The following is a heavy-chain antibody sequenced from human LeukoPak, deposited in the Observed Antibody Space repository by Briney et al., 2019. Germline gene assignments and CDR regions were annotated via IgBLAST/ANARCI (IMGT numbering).Heavy chain of an antibody. CDR3: ARVSSTGYGVSSGLFY. J-gene: IGHJ4*02. CDR1: GFTFSDYY. Sequence: GGSLRLSCAASGFTFSDYYMSWIRQAPGKGLEWLSYISGNDPTIYYADSVRGRFTISRDNAKNSLYLEMSSLRAEDTAVYYCARVSSTGYGVSSGLFYWGQGTLVTASS. D-gene: IGHD3-22*01. V-gene: IGHV3-11*01. CDR2: ISGNDPTI.